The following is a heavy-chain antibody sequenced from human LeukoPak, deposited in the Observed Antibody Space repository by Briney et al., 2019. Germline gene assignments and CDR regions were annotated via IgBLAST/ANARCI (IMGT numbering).Heavy chain of an antibody. Sequence: ASVKVSCKASGYTFTGYYMHWVRQAPGQGLDWMGGIIPIFGTANYAQKFQDRVKITAERFTTTAYMEVSSLRSEDTAVYFCARGRYYYGSGSNYTGYYYYMDVWDEGTTVTVSS. J-gene: IGHJ6*03. CDR1: GYTFTGYY. V-gene: IGHV1-69*06. D-gene: IGHD3-10*01. CDR3: ARGRYYYGSGSNYTGYYYYMDV. CDR2: IIPIFGTA.